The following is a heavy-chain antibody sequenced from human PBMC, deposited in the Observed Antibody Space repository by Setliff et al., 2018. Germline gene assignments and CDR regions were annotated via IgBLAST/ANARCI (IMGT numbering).Heavy chain of an antibody. Sequence: PSETLSLTCTVYGGSFSNYYWSWIRQPPGKGLEWIGEINHSGSTNYNSSLTSRVTISVDTSKNQFSLKLSSVTAADTAVYHCRFWSGYYKNDYWGQGTLVTVSS. CDR2: INHSGST. CDR3: RFWSGYYKNDY. J-gene: IGHJ4*02. D-gene: IGHD3-3*01. CDR1: GGSFSNYY. V-gene: IGHV4-34*01.